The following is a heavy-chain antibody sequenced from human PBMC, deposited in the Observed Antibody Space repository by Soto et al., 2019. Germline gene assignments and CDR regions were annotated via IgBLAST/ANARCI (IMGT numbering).Heavy chain of an antibody. CDR1: GFTFSSYA. CDR3: ARPGGGWLQLHYFDY. CDR2: ISGSDGST. J-gene: IGHJ4*02. V-gene: IGHV3-23*01. D-gene: IGHD5-12*01. Sequence: GGSLRLSCAASGFTFSSYAMSWVRQAPGKGLEWVSAISGSDGSTYYADSVKGRFTISRDNSKNTLYLQMNSLRAEDTAVYYCARPGGGWLQLHYFDYWGQGTLVTVSS.